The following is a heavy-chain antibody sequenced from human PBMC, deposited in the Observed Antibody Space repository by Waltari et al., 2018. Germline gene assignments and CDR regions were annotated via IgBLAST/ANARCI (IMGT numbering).Heavy chain of an antibody. J-gene: IGHJ4*02. Sequence: VQLVQSGAEVKKPGSSVKVSCKASGGTFSSYAISWVRQAPGQGLEWMGGIIPIVATANDAQKFQGRVTITADESTSTDYMGLNSLRAEDTAVYYWAKAGVGFVATILELTFDYWGQGTLVIVSS. CDR1: GGTFSSYA. D-gene: IGHD5-12*01. CDR3: AKAGVGFVATILELTFDY. CDR2: IIPIVATA. V-gene: IGHV1-69*01.